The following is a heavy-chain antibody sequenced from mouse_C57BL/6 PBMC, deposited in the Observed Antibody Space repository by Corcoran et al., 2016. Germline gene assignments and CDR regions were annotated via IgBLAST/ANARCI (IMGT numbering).Heavy chain of an antibody. V-gene: IGHV1-18*01. D-gene: IGHD2-3*01. CDR1: GYTFTDYN. CDR3: ATIYDGGAY. Sequence: EVQLQQSGPELVKPGASVKIPCKASGYTFTDYNMDWVKQSHGKSLNWIGDINPNNGGTIYNQKFKGKATLTVDKSSSTAYRELRSLTSEDTAVYYCATIYDGGAYWCQGTLVTVSA. J-gene: IGHJ3*01. CDR2: INPNNGGT.